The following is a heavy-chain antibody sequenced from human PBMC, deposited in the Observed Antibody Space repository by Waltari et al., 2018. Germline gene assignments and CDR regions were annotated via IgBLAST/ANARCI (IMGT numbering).Heavy chain of an antibody. CDR2: IYWNDDK. J-gene: IGHJ5*02. CDR1: GFSISTSGVG. V-gene: IGHV2-5*01. D-gene: IGHD2-2*01. Sequence: QITLKESGPTLVKPTQTLTLTCTFSGFSISTSGVGVGWIRKPPGKALEWLALIYWNDDKRHTPSLKSRLSITKDTSKNQVVLTMTNMDPVNTATYYCAHLSRFCSSNACPNWFDPWGQGTLVTVSS. CDR3: AHLSRFCSSNACPNWFDP.